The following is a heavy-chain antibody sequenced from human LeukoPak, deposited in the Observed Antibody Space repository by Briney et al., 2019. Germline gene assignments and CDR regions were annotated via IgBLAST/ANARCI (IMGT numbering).Heavy chain of an antibody. Sequence: GGSLRLSCAASGFTFSSYWMHWVRQAPGKGLVWVSRINSDGSSTRYADSVKGRLTISRDNAKNTVYLQMNRLRADATAAYYCSRAVRTHPPADYWGQGTLVTVSS. CDR1: GFTFSSYW. CDR2: INSDGSST. CDR3: SRAVRTHPPADY. J-gene: IGHJ4*02. V-gene: IGHV3-74*01. D-gene: IGHD3-10*01.